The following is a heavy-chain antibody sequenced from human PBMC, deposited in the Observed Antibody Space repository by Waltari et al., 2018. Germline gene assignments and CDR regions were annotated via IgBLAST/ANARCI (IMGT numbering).Heavy chain of an antibody. D-gene: IGHD6-13*01. CDR3: ASAAAGTSYLDY. V-gene: IGHV3-48*04. CDR1: GFTFSSYS. Sequence: EVQLVESGGGLVQPGGSLRLSCAASGFTFSSYSMNWVRQAPGKGREWVSYISSGITTIDNAALVKGRFTIARENAKNSLYLQMNSLRAEDPAVYYWASAAAGTSYLDYWGQGTLVTVSS. CDR2: ISSGITTI. J-gene: IGHJ4*02.